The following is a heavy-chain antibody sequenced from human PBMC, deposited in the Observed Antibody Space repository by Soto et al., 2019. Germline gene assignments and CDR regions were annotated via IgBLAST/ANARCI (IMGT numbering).Heavy chain of an antibody. D-gene: IGHD2-15*01. CDR2: ISSSGYI. Sequence: EVQLVESGGGLVKPGGSLRLSCAASGFNFNSYTINWVRQAPGKRLEWLSSISSSGYIFSTDSVRGRLTIPRDNAKNSVYLQINSLRAEDTAVYFCARDCSGGSCYPGMDVWGQGTTVTVSS. J-gene: IGHJ6*02. CDR3: ARDCSGGSCYPGMDV. CDR1: GFNFNSYT. V-gene: IGHV3-21*01.